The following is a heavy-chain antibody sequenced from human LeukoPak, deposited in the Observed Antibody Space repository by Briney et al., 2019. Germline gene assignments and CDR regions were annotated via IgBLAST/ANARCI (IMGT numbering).Heavy chain of an antibody. D-gene: IGHD2-15*01. V-gene: IGHV1-46*01. CDR1: GYTLTSYY. J-gene: IGHJ6*02. CDR2: INPSGGST. Sequence: ASVKVSCKASGYTLTSYYMHWVRQAPGQGLEWMGIINPSGGSTTYAQKFQGRVTMTRDTSTSTVYMELSSLRSEDTAIYYCARAGPYCSGGSCYSRDPYYYYYGMDVWGQGTTVTVSS. CDR3: ARAGPYCSGGSCYSRDPYYYYYGMDV.